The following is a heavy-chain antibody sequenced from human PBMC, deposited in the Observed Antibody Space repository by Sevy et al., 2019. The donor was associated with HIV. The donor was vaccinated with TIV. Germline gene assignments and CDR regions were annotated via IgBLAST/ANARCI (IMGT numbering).Heavy chain of an antibody. Sequence: ASVKVSCKASGYTFTSYYMHWVRQAPGQGLEWMGIINPSGGSTSYAQKFQGRVTMTRDTSTGTVYMELSSLRSEDTAVYYCARDQTIFGVDDLGDAFDIWGQGTMVTVSS. CDR2: INPSGGST. CDR3: ARDQTIFGVDDLGDAFDI. D-gene: IGHD3-3*01. V-gene: IGHV1-46*01. CDR1: GYTFTSYY. J-gene: IGHJ3*02.